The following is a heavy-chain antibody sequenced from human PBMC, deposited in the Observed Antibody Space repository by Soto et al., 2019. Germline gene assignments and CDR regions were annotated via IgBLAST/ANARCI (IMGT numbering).Heavy chain of an antibody. CDR1: GFTFSSYA. V-gene: IGHV3-23*01. CDR2: VSGTGGSA. Sequence: PGGSLRLSCAASGFTFSSYAMTWVRQAPGKGLEWVAGVSGTGGSAYYADSVKGRLTISRDKATNTLYLPMNSVRAEDTGVYYCARGSAYSDYDLEYWGQGTLVTVSS. CDR3: ARGSAYSDYDLEY. D-gene: IGHD4-17*01. J-gene: IGHJ4*02.